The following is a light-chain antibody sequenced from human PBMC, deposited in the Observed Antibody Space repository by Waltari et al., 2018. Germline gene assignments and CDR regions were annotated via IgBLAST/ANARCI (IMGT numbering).Light chain of an antibody. CDR1: SSDVGGYNY. CDR2: EVS. CDR3: SSYTSSSTLVV. J-gene: IGLJ2*01. V-gene: IGLV2-14*01. Sequence: QSALTQPASVSGSPGQSITISCTGTSSDVGGYNYVSWYQQHPGKAPTLMIYEVSNCPSWVSNRFSGSKSGNTASLTISGLQAEDEADYYCSSYTSSSTLVVFGGGTKLTVL.